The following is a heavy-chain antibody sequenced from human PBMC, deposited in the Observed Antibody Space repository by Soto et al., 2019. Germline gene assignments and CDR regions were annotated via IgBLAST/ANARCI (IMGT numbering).Heavy chain of an antibody. J-gene: IGHJ4*02. CDR2: ISSSSSYI. CDR3: ARESEDLTSNFDY. CDR1: GFTFSSYS. Sequence: GGSLRLSCAASGFTFSSYSMNWVRQAPGKGLEWVSSISSSSSYIYYGDSMKGRFTISRDNAKNSLYLEMNSLRAEDTAVYYCARESEDLTSNFDYWGQGTLVTVSS. V-gene: IGHV3-21*06.